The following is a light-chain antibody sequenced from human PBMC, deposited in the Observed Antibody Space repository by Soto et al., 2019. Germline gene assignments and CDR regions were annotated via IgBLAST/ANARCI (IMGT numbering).Light chain of an antibody. CDR1: SSDVGGYNY. V-gene: IGLV2-8*02. Sequence: QSALTQPPSASRSPGQSVTISCTGTSSDVGGYNYVSWYQQHPGKAPKLMIYEVSKRPSGFPDRFSGSKSGNTASLTVSGLQAEDEADYYCSSYAGSNNVVFGGGTKLTVL. CDR3: SSYAGSNNVV. CDR2: EVS. J-gene: IGLJ2*01.